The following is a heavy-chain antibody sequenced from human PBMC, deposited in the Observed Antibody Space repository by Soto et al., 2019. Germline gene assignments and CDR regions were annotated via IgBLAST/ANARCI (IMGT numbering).Heavy chain of an antibody. CDR3: AKVPIAVALYAFDI. CDR1: VFTFSSYA. V-gene: IGHV3-23*01. D-gene: IGHD6-19*01. Sequence: PGGSLRLACASSVFTFSSYAMSWVRQAPGKGLEWVSAISGSGGSTYYADSVKGRFTISRDNSKNTLYLQMNSLRAEDTAVYYCAKVPIAVALYAFDIWGQGTMVTVS. CDR2: ISGSGGST. J-gene: IGHJ3*02.